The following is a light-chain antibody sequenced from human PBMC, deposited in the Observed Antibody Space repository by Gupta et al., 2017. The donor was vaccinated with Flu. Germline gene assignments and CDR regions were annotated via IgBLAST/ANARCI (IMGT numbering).Light chain of an antibody. CDR1: QSVYTY. Sequence: EIVLTQSPATLSLSPGERATLSCRASQSVYTYLAWYQLKPGQAPRLLMSDASNRATGIPARFSGGGSGTDFTLTISSLEPEDFAVYYCQQRSNGLTFGGGTKVEIK. J-gene: IGKJ4*01. CDR2: DAS. V-gene: IGKV3-11*01. CDR3: QQRSNGLT.